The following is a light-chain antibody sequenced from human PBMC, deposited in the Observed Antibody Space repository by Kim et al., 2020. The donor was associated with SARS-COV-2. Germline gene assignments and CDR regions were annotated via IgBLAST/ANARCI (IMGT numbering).Light chain of an antibody. CDR3: QQYGNSPWT. CDR1: QSFNNAY. CDR2: GAS. Sequence: LSPRDRATLSCRASQSFNNAYLAWYQQRPGQPPRLLIFGASSRASCIPDRFSGSGSGTDFTLTITRLEPEDFAVYHCQQYGNSPWTFGQGTKLEI. J-gene: IGKJ2*02. V-gene: IGKV3-20*01.